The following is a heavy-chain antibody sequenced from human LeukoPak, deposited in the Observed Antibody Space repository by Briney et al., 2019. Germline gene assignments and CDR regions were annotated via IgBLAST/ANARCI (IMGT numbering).Heavy chain of an antibody. Sequence: GGSLRLSCAASGFTFSSHGIDWVRQAPGKGLEWVGVIWYDGRKSDYAESVKGRFTIPRDNSKNTVDLQMNSLRVEDTAVYYCARVSGHTSDFWGQGTPVTVSS. D-gene: IGHD3-10*01. V-gene: IGHV3-33*01. CDR1: GFTFSSHG. J-gene: IGHJ4*02. CDR3: ARVSGHTSDF. CDR2: IWYDGRKS.